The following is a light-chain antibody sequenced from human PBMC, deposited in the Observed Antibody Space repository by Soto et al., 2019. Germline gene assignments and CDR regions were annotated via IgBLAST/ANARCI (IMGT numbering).Light chain of an antibody. Sequence: QSVLTQPPSASGSPGQSVTISCTGTSSDVGGYNYVSWYQQYPGTAHKLMIYEVTKRPSGVPDRFAGSKSGNTASLTVSGLQAEFEADYYCSSYAASNNFYFVYGGGTKVTV. J-gene: IGLJ3*02. CDR3: SSYAASNNFYFV. CDR1: SSDVGGYNY. CDR2: EVT. V-gene: IGLV2-8*01.